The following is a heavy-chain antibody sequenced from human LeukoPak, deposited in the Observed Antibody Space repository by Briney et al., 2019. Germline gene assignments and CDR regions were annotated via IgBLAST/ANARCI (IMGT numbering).Heavy chain of an antibody. CDR3: ARWRSSSWYGNY. CDR2: MNPNSGNT. V-gene: IGHV1-8*01. J-gene: IGHJ4*02. CDR1: GYTFTSYD. Sequence: WASVKVSCKASGYTFTSYDINWVRQATGQGLEWMGWMNPNSGNTGYAQKFQGRVTMTRNTSISTAYMELSSLRSEDTAVYYCARWRSSSWYGNYWGQGTLVTVSS. D-gene: IGHD6-13*01.